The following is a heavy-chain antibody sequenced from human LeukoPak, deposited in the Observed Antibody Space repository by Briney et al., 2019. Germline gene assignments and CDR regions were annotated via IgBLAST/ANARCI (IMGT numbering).Heavy chain of an antibody. J-gene: IGHJ4*02. CDR1: GFTFRSYA. CDR2: ISGSGDGT. CDR3: AKAPGFTVVTSFDW. V-gene: IGHV3-23*01. D-gene: IGHD4-23*01. Sequence: PGGSLRLSCEASGFTFRSYAMNWVRQAPGKGLEWVSVISGSGDGTHYAESVKGRFTISRDNSKNTLYLQMNSLRVEDTAVYSCAKAPGFTVVTSFDWWGQGTLVTVSS.